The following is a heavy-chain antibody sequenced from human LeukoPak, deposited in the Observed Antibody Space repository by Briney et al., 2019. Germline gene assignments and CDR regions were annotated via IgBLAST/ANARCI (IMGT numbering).Heavy chain of an antibody. J-gene: IGHJ4*02. V-gene: IGHV3-21*01. D-gene: IGHD2-15*01. CDR1: GFTFSSYS. CDR2: ISSSSSYI. CDR3: ARGIGYCSGGSCYMDY. Sequence: GGSLRLSCAASGFTFSSYSMNWVRQAPGKGLEWVSSISSSSSYIYYADSVKGRFTISRDNAKNSLYLQMNGLTAEDTAVFYCARGIGYCSGGSCYMDYWGQGTLVTVSS.